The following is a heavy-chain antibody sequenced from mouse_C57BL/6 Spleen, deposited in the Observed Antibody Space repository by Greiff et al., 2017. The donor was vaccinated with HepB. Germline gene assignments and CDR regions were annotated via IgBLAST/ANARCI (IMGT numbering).Heavy chain of an antibody. CDR1: GYAFSSSW. CDR3: AGATVVGYFDY. V-gene: IGHV1-82*01. Sequence: QVQLQQSGPELVKPGASVKISCKASGYAFSSSWMNWVKQRPGKGLEWIGRIYPGDGDTNYNGKFKGKATLTADKSSSTAYMQLSSLTSEDSAVYFCAGATVVGYFDYWGQGTTLTVSS. D-gene: IGHD1-1*01. J-gene: IGHJ2*01. CDR2: IYPGDGDT.